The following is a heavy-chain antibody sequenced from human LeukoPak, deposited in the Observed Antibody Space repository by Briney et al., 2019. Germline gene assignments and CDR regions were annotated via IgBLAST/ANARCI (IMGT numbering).Heavy chain of an antibody. D-gene: IGHD2-15*01. V-gene: IGHV3-23*01. CDR1: GSTFSSYA. J-gene: IGHJ4*02. CDR2: ISGSGGRT. Sequence: GGSLRLSCVASGSTFSSYAMTWVRQAPGKGLEWVSAISGSGGRTYYADSVKGRFTISRDNSKNTLYLQMSSLRAEDTAVYYCAVSPHCSGGSCYSGWWGQGTLVTVSS. CDR3: AVSPHCSGGSCYSGW.